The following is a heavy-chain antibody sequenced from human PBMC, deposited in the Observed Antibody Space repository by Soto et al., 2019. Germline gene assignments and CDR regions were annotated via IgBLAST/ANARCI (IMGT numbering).Heavy chain of an antibody. CDR3: ARYGSGSYSPRREFDY. V-gene: IGHV4-30-4*01. J-gene: IGHJ4*02. CDR2: IYYSGST. Sequence: QVQLQESGPGLVKPSQTLSLTCTVSGGSISSGDYYWSWIRQPPGKGLEWIGYIYYSGSTYYNPSLKSRVTISVDTSKNQFSLKLSSVTAADTAVYYCARYGSGSYSPRREFDYWGQGTLVTVSS. CDR1: GGSISSGDYY. D-gene: IGHD3-10*01.